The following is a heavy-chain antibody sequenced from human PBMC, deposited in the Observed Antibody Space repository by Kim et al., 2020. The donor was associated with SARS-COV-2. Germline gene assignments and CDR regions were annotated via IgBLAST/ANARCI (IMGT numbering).Heavy chain of an antibody. J-gene: IGHJ4*02. Sequence: GGSLRLSCAASGFTFSSYGMHWVRQAPGQGLEWVAVISYDGSNKYYADSVKGRFTISRDNSKNTLYLQMNSLRAEDTAVYYCAIGGGSGSYYVFDYLGQGTLVTVSS. V-gene: IGHV3-30*03. CDR3: AIGGGSGSYYVFDY. CDR2: ISYDGSNK. D-gene: IGHD3-10*01. CDR1: GFTFSSYG.